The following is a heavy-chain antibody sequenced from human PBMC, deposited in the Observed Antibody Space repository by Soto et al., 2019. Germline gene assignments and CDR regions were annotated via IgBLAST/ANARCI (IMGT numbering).Heavy chain of an antibody. V-gene: IGHV5-10-1*01. CDR1: GYSFSIYW. CDR2: IDPSNSYI. Sequence: PGVSLKISCKASGYSFSIYWISWVRQMPGKGLEWMGRIDPSNSYINYSPSFHGHVTISVDKSITTAYLQWTSLKASDTATYYCARPLGGDGSGYYSSYYAMDVWGQGTTVTVSS. D-gene: IGHD3-22*01. CDR3: ARPLGGDGSGYYSSYYAMDV. J-gene: IGHJ6*02.